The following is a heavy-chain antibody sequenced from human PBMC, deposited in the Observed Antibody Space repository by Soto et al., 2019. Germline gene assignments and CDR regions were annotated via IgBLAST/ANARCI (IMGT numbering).Heavy chain of an antibody. D-gene: IGHD3-9*01. J-gene: IGHJ4*02. CDR2: ISYDGSNK. V-gene: IGHV3-30*18. CDR1: GFTFSSYG. CDR3: AKGGYDILTGYYPDY. Sequence: QVQLVESGGGVVQPGRSLRLSCAASGFTFSSYGMHWVRQAPGKGLEWVAVISYDGSNKYYADSVKGRFTISRDNSKNTLYLQMNSLRAEDTGVYYCAKGGYDILTGYYPDYWGQGTLVTVSS.